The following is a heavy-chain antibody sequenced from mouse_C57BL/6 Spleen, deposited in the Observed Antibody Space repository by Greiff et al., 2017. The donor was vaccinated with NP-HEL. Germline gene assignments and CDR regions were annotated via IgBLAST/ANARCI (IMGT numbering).Heavy chain of an antibody. Sequence: VQLQQPGAELVRPGSSVKLSCKASGYTFTSYWMDWVKQRPGQGLEWIGNIYPSDSETHYNQKFKDKATLTVDKSSSTAYMQLSSLTSEDSAVYYCARGDDGYPLYAMDYWGQGTSVTVSS. CDR2: IYPSDSET. CDR1: GYTFTSYW. V-gene: IGHV1-61*01. J-gene: IGHJ4*01. CDR3: ARGDDGYPLYAMDY. D-gene: IGHD2-3*01.